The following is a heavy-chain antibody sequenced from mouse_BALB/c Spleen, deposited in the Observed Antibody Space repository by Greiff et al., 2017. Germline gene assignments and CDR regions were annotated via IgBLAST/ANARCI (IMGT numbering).Heavy chain of an antibody. CDR2: ISSGSSTI. Sequence: EVKVVESGGGLVQPGGSRKLSCAASGFTFSSFGMHWVRQAPEKGLEWVAYISSGSSTIYYADTVKGRFTISRDNPKNTLFLQMTSLRSEDTAMYYCARTPRDYWGQGTSVTVSS. CDR3: ARTPRDY. CDR1: GFTFSSFG. V-gene: IGHV5-17*02. J-gene: IGHJ4*01.